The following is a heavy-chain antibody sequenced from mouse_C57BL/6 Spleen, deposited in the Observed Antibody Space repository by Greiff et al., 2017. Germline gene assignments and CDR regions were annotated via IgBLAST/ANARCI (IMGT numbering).Heavy chain of an antibody. CDR2: IDPSDSET. V-gene: IGHV1-52*01. CDR3: ARPQLTGTGIDY. Sequence: VQLQQPGAELVRPGSSVKLSCKASGYTFTSYWMHWVKQRPIQGLEWIGNIDPSDSETHYNQKFKDKATMTVDKSSSTAYMQLSSLTSEDSAVYYCARPQLTGTGIDYWGQGTTLTVSS. J-gene: IGHJ2*01. CDR1: GYTFTSYW. D-gene: IGHD4-1*01.